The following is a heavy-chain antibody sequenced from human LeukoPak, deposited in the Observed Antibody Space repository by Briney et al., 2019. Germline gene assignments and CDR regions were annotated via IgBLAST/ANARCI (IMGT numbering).Heavy chain of an antibody. V-gene: IGHV3-21*01. CDR3: ARESIGGYDYY. D-gene: IGHD5-12*01. CDR2: ISSSSSYI. Sequence: GGSLRLSCAASGFTFSSYSMNWVRQAPGKGLEWVSFISSSSSYIYYADSVKGRFTISRDNAKNSLYLQMNSLRAEDTAVYYCARESIGGYDYYWGQGTLVTVSS. J-gene: IGHJ4*02. CDR1: GFTFSSYS.